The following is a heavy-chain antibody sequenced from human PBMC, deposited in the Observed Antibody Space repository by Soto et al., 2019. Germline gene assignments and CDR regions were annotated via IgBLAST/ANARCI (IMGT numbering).Heavy chain of an antibody. J-gene: IGHJ4*02. CDR3: VKARRMIVAGYFDY. Sequence: GGSLRLSCSASGFTFSSYAMHWVRQAPGKGLEYVSAISSNGGSTYYADSVKGRFTISRDNSKNTLYLQMSSLRAEDAAVYYCVKARRMIVAGYFDYWGQGTLVTVSS. V-gene: IGHV3-64D*08. D-gene: IGHD3-22*01. CDR2: ISSNGGST. CDR1: GFTFSSYA.